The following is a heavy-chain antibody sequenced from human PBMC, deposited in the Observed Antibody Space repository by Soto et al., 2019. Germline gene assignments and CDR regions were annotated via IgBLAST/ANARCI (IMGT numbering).Heavy chain of an antibody. V-gene: IGHV3-49*03. J-gene: IGHJ4*02. CDR1: GFTFGDDA. Sequence: GGSLRLSCTASGFTFGDDAMSWFRQAPGKGLEWVGFIRSKAYGGTTEYAASVKGRFTISRDDSKSIAYLQMNSLKTEDTAVYYCTRKGNNWNDGFLYWGQGTLVTVSS. CDR2: IRSKAYGGTT. CDR3: TRKGNNWNDGFLY. D-gene: IGHD1-1*01.